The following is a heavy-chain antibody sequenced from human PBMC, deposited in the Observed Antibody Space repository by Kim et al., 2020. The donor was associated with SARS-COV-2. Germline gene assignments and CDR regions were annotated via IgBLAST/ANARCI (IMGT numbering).Heavy chain of an antibody. CDR2: ISYDGSNK. V-gene: IGHV3-30*18. J-gene: IGHJ4*02. CDR3: AKDMPEPQTYYYDSSGYRADY. D-gene: IGHD3-22*01. CDR1: GFTFSSYG. Sequence: GGSLRLSCAASGFTFSSYGMHWVRQAPGKGLEWVAVISYDGSNKYYADSVKGRFTISRDNSKNTLYLQMNSLRAEDTAVYYCAKDMPEPQTYYYDSSGYRADYWGQGTLVTVSS.